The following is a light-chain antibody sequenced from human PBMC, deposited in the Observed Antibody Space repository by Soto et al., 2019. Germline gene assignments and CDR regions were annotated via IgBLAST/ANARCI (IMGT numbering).Light chain of an antibody. CDR2: DVS. V-gene: IGLV2-14*01. Sequence: QSVLTQPASVSGSPGQSITIPCTGTSSDVGGYNYVSWYQQHPGKAPKLMIYDVSNRPSGVSNRFSGSKSGNTASLTTSGLQAEDEADYYCSSYTSSSTYVVFGGGTKLTVL. CDR1: SSDVGGYNY. CDR3: SSYTSSSTYVV. J-gene: IGLJ2*01.